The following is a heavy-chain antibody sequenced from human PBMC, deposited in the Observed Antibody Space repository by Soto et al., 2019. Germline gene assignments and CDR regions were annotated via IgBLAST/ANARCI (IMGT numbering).Heavy chain of an antibody. CDR3: ARDDRRSGYPYVVMAV. V-gene: IGHV1-18*01. Sequence: ASVKVSCKASGYTFTSYGISWVRQAPGQGLEWMGWISAYNGNTNYAQKLQGRVTMTTDTSTSTAYMELRSLRSDDTAVYFCARDDRRSGYPYVVMAVWGQGSTVTVSS. D-gene: IGHD5-12*01. CDR1: GYTFTSYG. CDR2: ISAYNGNT. J-gene: IGHJ6*02.